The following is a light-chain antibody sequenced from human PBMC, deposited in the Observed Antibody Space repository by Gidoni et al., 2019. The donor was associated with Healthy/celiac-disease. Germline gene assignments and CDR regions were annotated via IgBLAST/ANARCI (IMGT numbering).Light chain of an antibody. CDR2: KAY. CDR3: QQYNSYSPT. CDR1: QSISSW. V-gene: IGKV1-5*03. J-gene: IGKJ2*01. Sequence: DIQMTQSPSTLSASVGDRVTITCRASQSISSWLAWYQQKPRKAPKLLIYKAYSLESGVPSRFSGSGSGTEFTLTISSLQPDDFATYYCQQYNSYSPTFGQGTKLEIK.